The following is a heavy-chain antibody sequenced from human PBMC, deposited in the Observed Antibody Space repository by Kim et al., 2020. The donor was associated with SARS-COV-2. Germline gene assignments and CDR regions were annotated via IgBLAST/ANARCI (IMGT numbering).Heavy chain of an antibody. Sequence: GGSLRLSCAASGFTFSSYEMNWVRQAPGKGLEWVSYISSSGSTIYYADSVKGRFTISRDNAKNSLYLQMNSLRAEDTAVYYCASNVWGSYRPSALDYWGQGTLVTVSS. CDR2: ISSSGSTI. CDR3: ASNVWGSYRPSALDY. J-gene: IGHJ4*02. CDR1: GFTFSSYE. D-gene: IGHD3-16*02. V-gene: IGHV3-48*03.